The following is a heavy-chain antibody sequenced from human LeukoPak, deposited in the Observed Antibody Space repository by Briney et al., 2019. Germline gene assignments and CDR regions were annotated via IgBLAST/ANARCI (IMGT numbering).Heavy chain of an antibody. CDR3: ARGEYSGYRGAFDI. D-gene: IGHD5-12*01. Sequence: PSETLSLTCTVSGGSISSYYWSWIRQPAGKGLEWIGRIYTSGSTNYNPSLKSRVTMSVDTSKNQFSLKLSSVTAADTAVYYCARGEYSGYRGAFDIWGQGTMVTVSS. CDR2: IYTSGST. J-gene: IGHJ3*02. V-gene: IGHV4-4*07. CDR1: GGSISSYY.